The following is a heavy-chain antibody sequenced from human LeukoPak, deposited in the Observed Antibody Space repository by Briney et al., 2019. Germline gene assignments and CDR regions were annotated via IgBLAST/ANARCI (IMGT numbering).Heavy chain of an antibody. CDR2: INQSGSS. CDR1: GGSFSGYY. J-gene: IGHJ6*03. D-gene: IGHD3-9*01. CDR3: ARRTKYYDILTGTKSGYFYYMDV. V-gene: IGHV4-34*01. Sequence: SETLSLTCAVYGGSFSGYYWSWIRQPPGKGLEWIGEINQSGSSNYNPSLESRVRLSVDTSENQFSLKVRSVTAADTAVYYCARRTKYYDILTGTKSGYFYYMDVWGKGTTVTVSS.